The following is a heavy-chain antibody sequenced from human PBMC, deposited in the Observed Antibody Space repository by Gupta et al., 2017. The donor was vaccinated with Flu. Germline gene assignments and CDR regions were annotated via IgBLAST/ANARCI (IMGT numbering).Heavy chain of an antibody. D-gene: IGHD3-22*01. Sequence: IGEINHSGSTNYNPSLKSRVTISVDTSKNQFSLKLSSVTAADTAVYHCARGEYYYDSSGYYDVLYYYYGMDVWGQGTTVTVSS. V-gene: IGHV4-34*01. CDR2: INHSGST. CDR3: ARGEYYYDSSGYYDVLYYYYGMDV. J-gene: IGHJ6*02.